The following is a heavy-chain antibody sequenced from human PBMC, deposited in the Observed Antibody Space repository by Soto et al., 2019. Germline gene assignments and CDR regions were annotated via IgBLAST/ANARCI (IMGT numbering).Heavy chain of an antibody. CDR3: ATVYDAYYYGMDV. CDR2: IYYSGST. Sequence: KPSETLSLTCTVSGGSISSSSYYWGWIRQPPGKGLEWIGSIYYSGSTYYNPSLKSRVTISVDTSKNQFSLKLSSVTAADTAVYYCATVYDAYYYGMDVWGQGTTVTVSS. J-gene: IGHJ6*02. V-gene: IGHV4-39*01. D-gene: IGHD3-22*01. CDR1: GGSISSSSYY.